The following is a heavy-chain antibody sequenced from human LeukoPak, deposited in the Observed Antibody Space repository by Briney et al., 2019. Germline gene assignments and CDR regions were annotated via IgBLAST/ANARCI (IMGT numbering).Heavy chain of an antibody. D-gene: IGHD6-13*01. Sequence: GGSLRLSCAASGFTLSSYWMHWVRQAPGKGLVWVSRINSDGSSTSYADSVKGRFTISRDNAKNKLYLQMNSLRAEDTAVYYCAREGSSSSSWYSSYWGQGTLVTVSS. V-gene: IGHV3-74*01. J-gene: IGHJ4*02. CDR3: AREGSSSSSWYSSY. CDR1: GFTLSSYW. CDR2: INSDGSST.